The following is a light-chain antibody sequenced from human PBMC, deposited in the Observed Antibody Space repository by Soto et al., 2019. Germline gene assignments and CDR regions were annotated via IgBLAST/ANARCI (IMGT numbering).Light chain of an antibody. CDR2: EAS. V-gene: IGKV1-5*03. CDR3: QHYISYPWT. CDR1: QTIKSW. Sequence: DIQMTQSPSTLSASVGDRVTITCRASQTIKSWLAWYQQKPGKAPKLLIYEASNLESGVPSRFSGSESGTEFTLTISGLQPEDFVTYYCQHYISYPWTFGQGTRVEIK. J-gene: IGKJ1*01.